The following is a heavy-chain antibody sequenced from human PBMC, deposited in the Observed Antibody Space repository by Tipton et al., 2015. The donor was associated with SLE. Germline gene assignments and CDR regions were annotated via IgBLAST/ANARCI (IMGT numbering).Heavy chain of an antibody. CDR1: GFTFSSYS. V-gene: IGHV3-48*01. CDR2: ISSSSSTI. Sequence: SLRLSCAASGFTFSSYSMNWVSQAPGKGLEWVSYISSSSSTIYYADSVKGRFTISRDNAKNSLYLQMNSLRAEDTAVYYCASAHSYCTNGVCPYYFDYWGQGTLVTVSS. J-gene: IGHJ4*02. CDR3: ASAHSYCTNGVCPYYFDY. D-gene: IGHD2-8*01.